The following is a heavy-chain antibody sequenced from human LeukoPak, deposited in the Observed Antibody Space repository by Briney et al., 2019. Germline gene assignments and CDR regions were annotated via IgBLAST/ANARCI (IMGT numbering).Heavy chain of an antibody. V-gene: IGHV3-30*04. D-gene: IGHD3-9*01. CDR2: ISYDGSNK. CDR1: GFTFSSYA. J-gene: IGHJ6*04. Sequence: GRSLRLSCAASGFTFSSYAMHWVRQAPGKGLEWVAAISYDGSNKYYADSVKGRFTISRDNSKNTLYLQMNSLRAEDTAVYYCARSYYDILTGFVDVWGKGTTVTVSS. CDR3: ARSYYDILTGFVDV.